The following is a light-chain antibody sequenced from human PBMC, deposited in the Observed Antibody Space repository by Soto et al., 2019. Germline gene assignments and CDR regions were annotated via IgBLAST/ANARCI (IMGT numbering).Light chain of an antibody. CDR1: QDISSY. CDR2: AAS. Sequence: DIQLTQSPSFLSASVGDRVTITCRTSQDISSYLAWYQQKPGKAPQLLISAASTLQSGVPSRFSGSGSGTELTLTISSLKPEDFATYYCKKLKSYPLSFGGGTKVEI. J-gene: IGKJ4*01. V-gene: IGKV1-9*01. CDR3: KKLKSYPLS.